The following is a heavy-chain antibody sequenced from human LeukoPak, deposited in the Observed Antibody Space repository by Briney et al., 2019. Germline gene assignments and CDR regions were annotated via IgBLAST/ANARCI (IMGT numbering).Heavy chain of an antibody. V-gene: IGHV4-59*01. CDR2: ITGSIQYSGST. CDR3: ARDSRDYGSGRNWDV. J-gene: IGHJ6*02. CDR1: GGSISNYY. Sequence: PSETLAVARTVSGGSISNYYWNWIRQPPGKGLEWIGYITGSIQYSGSTSYNPSLKSRVTISVDTSKNQFSLKLSSVTAADTAVYYCARDSRDYGSGRNWDVWGQGAT. D-gene: IGHD3-10*01.